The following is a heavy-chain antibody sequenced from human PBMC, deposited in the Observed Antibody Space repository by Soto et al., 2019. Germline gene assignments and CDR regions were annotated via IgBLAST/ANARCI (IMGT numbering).Heavy chain of an antibody. CDR3: ATDLGRPQQHLLSHFYGMDV. D-gene: IGHD6-13*01. CDR2: IVPIFGPA. Sequence: SVKVSCKAPGVTFSGYALNLVRQAPGQGLEWMGGIVPIFGPANYAQRFQGRVTITADGSTSTAYMELSSLRSEDTAVYYCATDLGRPQQHLLSHFYGMDVWGQGTTVTVSS. CDR1: GVTFSGYA. V-gene: IGHV1-69*13. J-gene: IGHJ6*02.